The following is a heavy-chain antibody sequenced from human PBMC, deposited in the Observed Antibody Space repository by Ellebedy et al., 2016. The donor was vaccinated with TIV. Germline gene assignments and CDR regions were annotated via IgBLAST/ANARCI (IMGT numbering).Heavy chain of an antibody. CDR3: ARVHCSITTCDYYYMDV. J-gene: IGHJ6*03. V-gene: IGHV4-4*07. CDR1: GGSASRYF. D-gene: IGHD1-1*01. CDR2: IFTSGSF. Sequence: GSLRLXCTVSGGSASRYFWSWIRQPAGKGLEWIGRIFTSGSFNYNPSLMSRVTMSVVTSKNQISLRPNSVTAADTAVYYCARVHCSITTCDYYYMDVWGKGTTVTVSS.